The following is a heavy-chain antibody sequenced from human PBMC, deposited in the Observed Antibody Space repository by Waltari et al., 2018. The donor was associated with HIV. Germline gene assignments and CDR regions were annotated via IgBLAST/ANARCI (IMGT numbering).Heavy chain of an antibody. V-gene: IGHV1-69*01. CDR1: GETFRTSS. Sequence: QVRLVQSGAEVRKPGSSVQVSCKASGETFRTSSINWVRQAPGQGLGWMGVILPLVRAADYAQKFQGRLLITADESSSTAYMELSSLQSDDTATYCCARWVHAWWANDYWGQGTLVTVSS. D-gene: IGHD2-15*01. J-gene: IGHJ4*02. CDR3: ARWVHAWWANDY. CDR2: ILPLVRAA.